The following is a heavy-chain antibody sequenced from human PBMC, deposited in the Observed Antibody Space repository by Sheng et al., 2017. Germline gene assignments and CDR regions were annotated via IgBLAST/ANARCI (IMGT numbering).Heavy chain of an antibody. CDR1: GYTFTSXG. CDR3: ARDWGLNFITGTTWRYYYYYMDV. Sequence: QVQLVQSGAEVKKPGASVKVSCKASGYTFTSXGISWVRQAPGQGLEWMGWISAYNGNTNYAQKLQGRVTMTTDTSTSTAYMELRSLRSDDTAVYYCARDWGLNFITGTTWRYYYYYMDVWGKGTTVTVSS. J-gene: IGHJ6*03. V-gene: IGHV1-18*01. CDR2: ISAYNGNT. D-gene: IGHD1-7*01.